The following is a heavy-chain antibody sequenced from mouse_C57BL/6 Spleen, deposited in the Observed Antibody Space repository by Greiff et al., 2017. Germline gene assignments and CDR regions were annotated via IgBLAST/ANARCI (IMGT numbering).Heavy chain of an antibody. V-gene: IGHV1-9*01. CDR3: AREDFDWYFDV. CDR2: ILPGSGST. CDR1: GYTFTGYW. J-gene: IGHJ1*03. Sequence: VQLQQSGAELMKPGASVKLSCKATGYTFTGYWIEWVKQRPGHGLEWIGEILPGSGSTNYNEKFKGKATFTADTSSNTAYMQLSSLTTEDSAIYYCAREDFDWYFDVWGTGTTVTVSS.